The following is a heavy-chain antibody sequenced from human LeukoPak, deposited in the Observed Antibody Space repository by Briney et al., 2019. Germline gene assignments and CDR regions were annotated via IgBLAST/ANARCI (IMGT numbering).Heavy chain of an antibody. D-gene: IGHD2-15*01. V-gene: IGHV1-46*01. Sequence: ASVKVSCKASGYIFTSYYMHWVRQAPGQGLEWMGIINPSNGYTTYAQKFQGRVTMTTDTSTSTAYMELRSLRSDDTAVYYCARDGYCSGGSCYTRNISPIDYWGQGTLVTVSS. CDR3: ARDGYCSGGSCYTRNISPIDY. CDR1: GYIFTSYY. CDR2: INPSNGYT. J-gene: IGHJ4*02.